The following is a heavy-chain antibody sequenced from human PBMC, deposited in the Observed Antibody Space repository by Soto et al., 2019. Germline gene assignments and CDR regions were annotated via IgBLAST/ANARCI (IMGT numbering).Heavy chain of an antibody. CDR3: AREETTWIQLWLRAFDI. CDR1: GYTFTSYY. Sequence: ASVKVSCKASGYTFTSYYMHWVRQAPGQGLEWMGIINPSGGSTSYAQKFQGRATMTRDTSTSTVYMELSSLRSEDTAVYYCAREETTWIQLWLRAFDIWGQGTMVTVSS. CDR2: INPSGGST. D-gene: IGHD5-18*01. V-gene: IGHV1-46*01. J-gene: IGHJ3*02.